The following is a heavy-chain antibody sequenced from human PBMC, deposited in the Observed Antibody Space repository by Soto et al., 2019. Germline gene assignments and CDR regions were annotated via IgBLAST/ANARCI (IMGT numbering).Heavy chain of an antibody. CDR3: ASPARNYDFWSGYSFDI. CDR1: GYTFTSYD. D-gene: IGHD3-3*01. CDR2: MNPNSGNT. V-gene: IGHV1-8*01. Sequence: ASVKVSCKASGYTFTSYDINWVRQATGQGLEWMGWMNPNSGNTGYAQKFQGRVTMTRNTSISTAYMELSSLRSGDTAVYYCASPARNYDFWSGYSFDIWGQGTMVTVSS. J-gene: IGHJ3*02.